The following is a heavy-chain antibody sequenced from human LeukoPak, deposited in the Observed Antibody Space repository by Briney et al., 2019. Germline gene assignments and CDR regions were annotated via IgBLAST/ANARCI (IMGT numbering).Heavy chain of an antibody. Sequence: GGSLRLSCAASGFTFSSYGMHWVRQARGKGLEWVAFIRYHGRDKYYADSVRGRFTISRDNSRNTLYLQMNSLRAEDTAVYYCAKDLSYCGGDCYFRFDPWGQGTLVTVSS. CDR2: IRYHGRDK. CDR3: AKDLSYCGGDCYFRFDP. D-gene: IGHD2-21*01. J-gene: IGHJ5*02. CDR1: GFTFSSYG. V-gene: IGHV3-30*02.